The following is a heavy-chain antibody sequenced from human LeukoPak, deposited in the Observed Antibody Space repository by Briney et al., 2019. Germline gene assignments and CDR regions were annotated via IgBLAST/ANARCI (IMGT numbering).Heavy chain of an antibody. D-gene: IGHD3-16*02. CDR3: ARTYVWGSYRSPFFDY. Sequence: GGSLRLSCAASGFTFSSYAMSWVRQAPGKGLEWVSAISGSGGSTYYADSVKGRFTISRDNAKNTLFLQMGSLRAEDLAVYYCARTYVWGSYRSPFFDYWGQGTLVTVSS. V-gene: IGHV3-23*01. CDR2: ISGSGGST. CDR1: GFTFSSYA. J-gene: IGHJ4*02.